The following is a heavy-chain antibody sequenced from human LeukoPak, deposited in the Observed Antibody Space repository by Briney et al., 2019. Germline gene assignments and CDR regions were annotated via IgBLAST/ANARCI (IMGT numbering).Heavy chain of an antibody. V-gene: IGHV3-23*01. J-gene: IGHJ5*02. Sequence: GGSLRLSCAASGFTFSSYAMSWVRQAPGKGLELVSAISGSGGSTYYADSVKGRFTISRDNSKNTLYLQMNSLRAEDTAVYYCAKDPMATIIGWFDPWGQGTLVTVSS. D-gene: IGHD5-24*01. CDR1: GFTFSSYA. CDR3: AKDPMATIIGWFDP. CDR2: ISGSGGST.